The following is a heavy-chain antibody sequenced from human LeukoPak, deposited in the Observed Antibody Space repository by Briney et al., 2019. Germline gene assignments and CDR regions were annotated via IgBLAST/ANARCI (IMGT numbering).Heavy chain of an antibody. J-gene: IGHJ5*02. V-gene: IGHV4-4*07. Sequence: SETLSLTCTVSGGSISSYYWSWIRQPAGKGLEWIGRIYTSGSTNYNPSLKSRVTMSVDTSKNQFSLKLSSVTAADTAVYYCARDLPPGGYCSSTSCYYGENWFDPWGQGTLVTVSS. CDR3: ARDLPPGGYCSSTSCYYGENWFDP. CDR1: GGSISSYY. CDR2: IYTSGST. D-gene: IGHD2-2*01.